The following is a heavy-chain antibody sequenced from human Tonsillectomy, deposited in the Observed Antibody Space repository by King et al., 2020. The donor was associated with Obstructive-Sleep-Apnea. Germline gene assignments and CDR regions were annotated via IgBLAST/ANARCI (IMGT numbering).Heavy chain of an antibody. CDR3: AKGPRVVPAHDAFDI. V-gene: IGHV3-30*02. Sequence: VQLVESGGGVVQPGGSLRLYCVASGFTFSSGGLHWVRQAPGKGLEWVAFTRYDGTDKFYVDSVKGRFTISRGTSRNTLYLQMNSLRTEDTALYYCAKGPRVVPAHDAFDIWGQGAMVIVSS. CDR2: TRYDGTDK. D-gene: IGHD2-15*01. CDR1: GFTFSSGG. J-gene: IGHJ3*02.